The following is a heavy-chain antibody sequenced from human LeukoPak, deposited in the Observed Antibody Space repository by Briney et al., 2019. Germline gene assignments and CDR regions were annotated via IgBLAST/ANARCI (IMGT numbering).Heavy chain of an antibody. CDR3: ARVSYDSSGWIDY. CDR1: GYTFTGYY. Sequence: ASVKVSCKASGYTFTGYYMHWVRQAPGQGLEWMGWINPNSGGTNHAQKFQGRVTMTRDTSISTAYMELSRLRSDDTAVYYCARVSYDSSGWIDYWGQGTLVTVSS. V-gene: IGHV1-2*02. CDR2: INPNSGGT. D-gene: IGHD3-22*01. J-gene: IGHJ4*02.